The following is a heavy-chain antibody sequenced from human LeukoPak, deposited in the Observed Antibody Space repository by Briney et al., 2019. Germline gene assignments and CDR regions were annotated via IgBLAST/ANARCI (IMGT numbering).Heavy chain of an antibody. CDR3: AREGGDGIVGALRGYMDV. D-gene: IGHD1-26*01. J-gene: IGHJ6*03. CDR2: INPNSGGT. V-gene: IGHV1-2*02. Sequence: ASVKVSCKASGYTFTSYDINWVRQAPGQGLERMGWINPNSGGTNYAQKFQGRVTMTRDTSISTAYMELSRLRSDDTAVYYCAREGGDGIVGALRGYMDVWGKGTTVTVSS. CDR1: GYTFTSYD.